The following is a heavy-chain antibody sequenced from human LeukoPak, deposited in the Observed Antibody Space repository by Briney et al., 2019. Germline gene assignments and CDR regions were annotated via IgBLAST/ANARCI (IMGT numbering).Heavy chain of an antibody. Sequence: PGGSLRLSCAASGFTSSSYGMHWVRQAPGKGLEWVAFIQYDGSKKYYADSVKGRFTISRDNSKNTFYLQMNSLRAEDTSVYYCAKLSGNDAFDIWGQGTMVTVSS. CDR3: AKLSGNDAFDI. V-gene: IGHV3-30*02. CDR2: IQYDGSKK. D-gene: IGHD1-26*01. J-gene: IGHJ3*02. CDR1: GFTSSSYG.